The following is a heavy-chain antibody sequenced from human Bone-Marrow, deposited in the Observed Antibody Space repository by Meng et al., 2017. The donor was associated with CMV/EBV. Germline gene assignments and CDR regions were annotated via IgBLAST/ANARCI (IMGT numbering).Heavy chain of an antibody. CDR3: ARQGKIDYGDSDVFDI. J-gene: IGHJ3*02. CDR1: GDSISSGSYY. V-gene: IGHV4-39*01. D-gene: IGHD4-17*01. CDR2: IYHSGGT. Sequence: SETLSLTCTVSGDSISSGSYYWAWIRQPPGKGLEWIGSIYHSGGTYDNPSLKSRIAIFVDTSKNQFSLNLWSVTAADTAVYYCARQGKIDYGDSDVFDIWGQGTMVTVSS.